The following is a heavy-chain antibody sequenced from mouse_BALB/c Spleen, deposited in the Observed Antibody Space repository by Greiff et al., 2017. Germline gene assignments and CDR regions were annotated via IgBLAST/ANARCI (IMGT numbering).Heavy chain of an antibody. J-gene: IGHJ2*01. CDR2: IDPENGDT. V-gene: IGHV14-4*02. CDR1: GFNIKDYY. CDR3: LYYGSSFFDY. D-gene: IGHD1-1*01. Sequence: EVQLQQSGAELVRSGASVKLSCTASGFNIKDYYMHWVKQRPEQGLEWIGWIDPENGDTEYAPKFQGKATMTADTSSNTAYLQLSSLTSEDTAVYYCLYYGSSFFDYWGQGTTLTVSS.